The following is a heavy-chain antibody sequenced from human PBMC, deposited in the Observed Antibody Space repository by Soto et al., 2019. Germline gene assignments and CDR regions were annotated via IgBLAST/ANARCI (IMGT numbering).Heavy chain of an antibody. CDR1: GGTFRNYA. V-gene: IGHV1-69*01. CDR3: AIPLPKQQLVRGAFDH. Sequence: QVQLVQPGAEVKKPGSSVKLSCKTSGGTFRNYALNWVRQAPGQGLEWMGGSIPVFGTANYAQTFQGRFTITADESTSTAYMELSSLRSEDTAVYYCAIPLPKQQLVRGAFDHWGQGTLVTVAS. CDR2: SIPVFGTA. D-gene: IGHD6-13*01. J-gene: IGHJ4*02.